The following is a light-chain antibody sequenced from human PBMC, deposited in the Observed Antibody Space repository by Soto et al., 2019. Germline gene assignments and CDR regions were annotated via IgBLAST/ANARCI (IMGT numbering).Light chain of an antibody. V-gene: IGLV2-14*03. CDR3: SSYTSTNTLV. J-gene: IGLJ2*01. CDR2: GVS. Sequence: QSVLTQPASVSGSPGQSITISCTGTSSDVGDYNYVPWYQQHPGKAPKLIIYGVSNRPSGISNRFSGSKSGNTASLTISGLQAEDEAEYYCSSYTSTNTLVFGGGTKLTVL. CDR1: SSDVGDYNY.